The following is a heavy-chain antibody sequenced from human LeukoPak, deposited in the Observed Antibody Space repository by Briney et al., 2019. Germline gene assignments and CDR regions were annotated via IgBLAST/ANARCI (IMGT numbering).Heavy chain of an antibody. CDR1: GFTFSNYA. J-gene: IGHJ4*02. D-gene: IGHD3-16*02. CDR3: ARDLTLRLGELSFDY. V-gene: IGHV3-23*01. Sequence: GGSLRLSCAASGFTFSNYAMSWVRQAPGKGLEWVSSINGRGGSTYYADSVKGRFTISRDNSKNTLYLQTNSLRAEDTAVYYCARDLTLRLGELSFDYWGQGTLVTVSS. CDR2: INGRGGST.